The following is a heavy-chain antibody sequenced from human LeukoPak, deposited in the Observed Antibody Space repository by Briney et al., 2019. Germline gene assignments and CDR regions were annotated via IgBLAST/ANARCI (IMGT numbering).Heavy chain of an antibody. V-gene: IGHV3-30*04. J-gene: IGHJ4*02. CDR3: AKDQVVPFDY. CDR2: ISSDGTNK. CDR1: GFTFSSYA. D-gene: IGHD2-2*01. Sequence: GRSLRLSCAASGFTFSSYAMHWVRQAPGKGLEWVAIISSDGTNKYYADSVKGRFTISRDNSKNTLYLQMNSLRAEDTAVYFCAKDQVVPFDYWGQGTLVTVSS.